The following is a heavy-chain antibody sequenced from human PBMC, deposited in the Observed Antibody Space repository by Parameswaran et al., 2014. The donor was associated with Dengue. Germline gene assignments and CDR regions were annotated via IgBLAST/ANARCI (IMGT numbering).Heavy chain of an antibody. CDR3: ARAQFGSFGY. J-gene: IGHJ4*02. D-gene: IGHD3-16*01. V-gene: IGHV6-1*01. Sequence: KWIRQSPSRGLEWLGRTYYRSKWYNDYAVYVKSRITVNPDTSKNQFSLQLNSVTPEDTAVYHCARAQFGSFGYWGQGTLVTVSS. CDR2: TYYRSKWYN.